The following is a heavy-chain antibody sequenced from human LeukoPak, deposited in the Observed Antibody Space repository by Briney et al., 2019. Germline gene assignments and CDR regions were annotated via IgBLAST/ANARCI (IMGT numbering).Heavy chain of an antibody. Sequence: GGSLRLSCAASGFTFSSHWMSWVRQAPGKGLEWVANIEGDGSEKNYVDSVEGRFIISRDNAKNSLYLQMNSLRAEDTAVYFCAREPTAVGLWGQGTLVTVSS. J-gene: IGHJ4*02. CDR3: AREPTAVGL. CDR2: IEGDGSEK. V-gene: IGHV3-7*01. D-gene: IGHD1-26*01. CDR1: GFTFSSHW.